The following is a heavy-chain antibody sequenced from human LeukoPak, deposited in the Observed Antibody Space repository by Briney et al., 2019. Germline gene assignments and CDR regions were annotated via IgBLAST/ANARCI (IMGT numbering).Heavy chain of an antibody. CDR3: ARESGGSRGYSYGFDY. V-gene: IGHV4-34*01. Sequence: SETLSLTCAVYGVSFSGYYWSWIRQPPGKGLEWIWEINHSGSTNYNPALKSRVTISVDTSKNQFSLKLSSVTAADTAVYYCARESGGSRGYSYGFDYWGQGTLVTVSS. CDR2: INHSGST. D-gene: IGHD5-18*01. CDR1: GVSFSGYY. J-gene: IGHJ4*02.